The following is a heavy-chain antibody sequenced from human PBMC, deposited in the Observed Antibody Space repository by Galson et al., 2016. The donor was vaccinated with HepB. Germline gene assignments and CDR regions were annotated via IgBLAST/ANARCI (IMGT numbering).Heavy chain of an antibody. J-gene: IGHJ4*02. V-gene: IGHV3-48*01. CDR3: ARAAGGVMGSYYFDY. D-gene: IGHD3-16*01. CDR2: ISSSSSEI. Sequence: SLRLSCAYFGFTFSSYGMNWVRQAPGKGPEWISYISSSSSEIYYAGSVKGRFTISRDNSKTTLHLQITGLRAEDTAVYYCARAAGGVMGSYYFDYWGQGTLVTVSS. CDR1: GFTFSSYG.